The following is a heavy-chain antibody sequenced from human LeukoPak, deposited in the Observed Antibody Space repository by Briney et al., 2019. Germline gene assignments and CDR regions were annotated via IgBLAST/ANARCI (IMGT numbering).Heavy chain of an antibody. J-gene: IGHJ4*02. CDR1: GFTFSSYA. V-gene: IGHV3-23*01. Sequence: GGSLRLSCAASGFTFSSYAMSWVRQAPGKGLAWVPTISGGSGSTYCADSVKGRFTISRDNSKNTLYLQMNSLRDEDTAVYYCARHRFESGGYHSTDWGQGTLVTVSS. CDR2: ISGGSGST. CDR3: ARHRFESGGYHSTD. D-gene: IGHD3-22*01.